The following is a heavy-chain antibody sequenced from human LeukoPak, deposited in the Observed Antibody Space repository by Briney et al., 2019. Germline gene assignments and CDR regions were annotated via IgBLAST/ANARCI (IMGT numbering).Heavy chain of an antibody. CDR3: AKRGAPVYSNPHHAFDI. J-gene: IGHJ3*02. Sequence: GGSLRLSCAASGFTFSSYAMSWVRQAPGKGLEWVSAISGGGGGTYYADSVKGRFTISRDNSKNTLYLHMNSLRAEDTAVYYCAKRGAPVYSNPHHAFDIWGQGTMVTVSS. CDR1: GFTFSSYA. D-gene: IGHD6-13*01. CDR2: ISGGGGGT. V-gene: IGHV3-23*01.